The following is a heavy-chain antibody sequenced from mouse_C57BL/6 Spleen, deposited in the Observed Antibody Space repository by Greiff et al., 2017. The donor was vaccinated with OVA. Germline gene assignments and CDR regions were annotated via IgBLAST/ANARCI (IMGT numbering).Heavy chain of an antibody. CDR1: GFTFSSYA. V-gene: IGHV5-4*01. J-gene: IGHJ3*01. D-gene: IGHD2-4*01. Sequence: DVQLVESGGGLVKPGGSLKLSCAASGFTFSSYAMSWVRQTPEKRLEWVATISDGGSYTYYPDGVKGRFTISRDNAKNNLYLQMSPLKSEDTAMYYCARDGIYYDYPAWFAYWGQGTLVTVSA. CDR3: ARDGIYYDYPAWFAY. CDR2: ISDGGSYT.